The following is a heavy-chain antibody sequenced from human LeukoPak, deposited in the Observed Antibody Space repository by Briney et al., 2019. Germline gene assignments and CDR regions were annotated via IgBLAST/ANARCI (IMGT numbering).Heavy chain of an antibody. CDR1: GCTFTSYD. J-gene: IGHJ4*02. V-gene: IGHV1-8*01. Sequence: ASVKVSCKASGCTFTSYDINWVRPATGQGLEGMGWMNPDSGNTGYAQKFQGRVTMTRDTSISPAYMELSRLRSEATAVYYCARGQGYSNSHHDYWGQGTLVTVSS. CDR3: ARGQGYSNSHHDY. CDR2: MNPDSGNT. D-gene: IGHD6-6*01.